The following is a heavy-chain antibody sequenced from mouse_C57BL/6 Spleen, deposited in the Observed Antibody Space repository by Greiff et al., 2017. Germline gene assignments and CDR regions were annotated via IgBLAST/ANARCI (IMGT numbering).Heavy chain of an antibody. CDR1: GFNIKDYY. J-gene: IGHJ2*01. CDR3: TTLDGSSYKGYFDY. CDR2: IDPEDGDT. V-gene: IGHV14-1*01. Sequence: EVQLQQSGAELVRPGASVKLSCTASGFNIKDYYMHWVKQRPEQGLEWIGRIDPEDGDTEYAPKLQGKATMTADTSSNTAYLQLSSLTSEDTAVYYWTTLDGSSYKGYFDYWGQGTTLTVSS. D-gene: IGHD1-1*01.